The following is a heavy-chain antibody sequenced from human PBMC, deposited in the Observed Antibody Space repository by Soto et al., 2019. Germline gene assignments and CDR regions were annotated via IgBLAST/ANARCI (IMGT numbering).Heavy chain of an antibody. V-gene: IGHV4-34*01. J-gene: IGHJ5*02. CDR3: ARGGGMIVVDNWFDP. Sequence: QVQLQQWGAGLLKPSETLSLTCAVYGGSFSGYYWSWIRQPPGKGLEWIGEINPSGSTNYNPSLKSRVTISVDTSKNQFSLKLSSVTAADTAVYYCARGGGMIVVDNWFDPWGQGTLVTVSS. CDR1: GGSFSGYY. CDR2: INPSGST. D-gene: IGHD3-22*01.